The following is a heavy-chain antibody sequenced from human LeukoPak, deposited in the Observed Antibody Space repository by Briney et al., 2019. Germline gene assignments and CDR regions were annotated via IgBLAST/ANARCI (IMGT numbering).Heavy chain of an antibody. V-gene: IGHV4-61*02. Sequence: PSETLSLTCTVSGGSISSSSYYWSWIRQPAGKGLEWIGRIYTSGSTNYNPSLKSRVTISVDTSKNQFSLKLSSVTAADTAVYYCARLLEPNSSGYPEGFDYWGQGTLVTVSS. CDR3: ARLLEPNSSGYPEGFDY. CDR1: GGSISSSSYY. CDR2: IYTSGST. J-gene: IGHJ4*02. D-gene: IGHD3-22*01.